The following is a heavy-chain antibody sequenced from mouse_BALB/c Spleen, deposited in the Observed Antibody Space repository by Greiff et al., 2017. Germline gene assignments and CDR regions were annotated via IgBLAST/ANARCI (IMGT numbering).Heavy chain of an antibody. V-gene: IGHV14-1*02. Sequence: EVQRVESGAELVRPGALVKLSCKASGFNIKDSYMHWVQQRPEQGLEWIGWIDPENGNTIYDPKFQGKASITADTSSNTAYLQLSSLTSEDTAVYYCARYRYDGRGAMDYWGQGTSVTVSS. CDR1: GFNIKDSY. J-gene: IGHJ4*01. D-gene: IGHD2-14*01. CDR2: IDPENGNT. CDR3: ARYRYDGRGAMDY.